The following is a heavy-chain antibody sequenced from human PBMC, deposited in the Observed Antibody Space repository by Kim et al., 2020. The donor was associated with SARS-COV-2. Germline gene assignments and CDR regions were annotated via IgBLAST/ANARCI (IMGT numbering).Heavy chain of an antibody. V-gene: IGHV1-2*02. Sequence: ASVKVSCKASGYTFTGYYMHWVRQAPGQGLEWMGWINPNSGGTNYAQKFQGRVTMTRDTSISTAYMELSRLRSDDTAVYYCARIGGKYYDFWSGPYAKYYFDYWGQGTLVTVSS. CDR2: INPNSGGT. J-gene: IGHJ4*02. CDR1: GYTFTGYY. CDR3: ARIGGKYYDFWSGPYAKYYFDY. D-gene: IGHD3-3*01.